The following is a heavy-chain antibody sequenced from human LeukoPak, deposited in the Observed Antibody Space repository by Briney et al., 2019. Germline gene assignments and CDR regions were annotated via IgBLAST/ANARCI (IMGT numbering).Heavy chain of an antibody. CDR2: ISSSGSII. CDR1: GFTFSTSW. Sequence: GGSLRLSCATSGFTFSTSWMHWVRQAPGKGLEWVSYISSSGSIIYYADSVKGRFTISRDNAKNSLYLQMNSLRAEDTAVYYCARGGLPKPFDYWGQGTLVTVSS. V-gene: IGHV3-48*03. J-gene: IGHJ4*02. CDR3: ARGGLPKPFDY. D-gene: IGHD1-14*01.